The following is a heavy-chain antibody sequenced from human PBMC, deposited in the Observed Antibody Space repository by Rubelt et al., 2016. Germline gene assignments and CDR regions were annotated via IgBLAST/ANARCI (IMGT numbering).Heavy chain of an antibody. J-gene: IGHJ4*02. CDR1: GYTFTSYG. CDR2: SGAYNGKT. V-gene: IGHV1-18*01. D-gene: IGHD1-20*01. CDR3: ARALPPFRRYNWNVPLDY. Sequence: QVQLVQSGAEVKKPGASVKVSCQASGYTFTSYGISGVRQAPGQGREWMGWSGAYNGKTNVAQKLQVSVTMTPHTSTSTACLERSRLRSDDPAVYSCARALPPFRRYNWNVPLDYWGQGTLVTVSS.